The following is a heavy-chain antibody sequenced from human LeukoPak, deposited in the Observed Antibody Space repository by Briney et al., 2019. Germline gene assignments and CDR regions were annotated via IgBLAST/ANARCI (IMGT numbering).Heavy chain of an antibody. Sequence: PGRSLRLSCAASGFAFNTYAMHWVRQAPGQGLEWVALIWHDGSHKFYSNSVRGQFTISRDNSKNTVSLQMNNLRPEDTAVYYCAKDQEYGSGSSIDYWGQGTLVTVSS. J-gene: IGHJ4*02. V-gene: IGHV3-33*06. CDR1: GFAFNTYA. CDR3: AKDQEYGSGSSIDY. D-gene: IGHD3-10*01. CDR2: IWHDGSHK.